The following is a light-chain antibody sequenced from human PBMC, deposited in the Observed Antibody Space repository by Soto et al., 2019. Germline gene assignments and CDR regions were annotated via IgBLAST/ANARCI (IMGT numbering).Light chain of an antibody. V-gene: IGKV3-11*01. J-gene: IGKJ4*01. CDR2: DAS. CDR1: QSVTTF. Sequence: EIVLTQSPVTLSLSPGERATLSCRASQSVTTFLAWYQQEPGQAPRLLIYDASKRATGIPARFSGSGSGTDFTLTISSLEPEDFAAYYCQQRTKWPLTFGGGTKVEIK. CDR3: QQRTKWPLT.